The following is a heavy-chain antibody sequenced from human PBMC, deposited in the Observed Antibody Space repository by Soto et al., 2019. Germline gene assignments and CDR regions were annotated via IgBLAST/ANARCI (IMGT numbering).Heavy chain of an antibody. Sequence: SQTLSLTCVISGDSVSSDRAAWNWIRQSPSRGLEWLGRTYYRSKWYNDYAISVKSRITTKPDTSRNQFSLQLNSVTPEDTAVYYCARDLGGFDYWGQGTLVTVSS. CDR2: TYYRSKWYN. CDR1: GDSVSSDRAA. D-gene: IGHD1-26*01. J-gene: IGHJ4*02. V-gene: IGHV6-1*01. CDR3: ARDLGGFDY.